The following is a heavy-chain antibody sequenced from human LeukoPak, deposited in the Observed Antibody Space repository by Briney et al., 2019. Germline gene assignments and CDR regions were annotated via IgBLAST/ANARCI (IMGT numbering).Heavy chain of an antibody. V-gene: IGHV1-2*02. CDR3: ARVVTIFGVVIGKWFDP. Sequence: GASVKVSCKASGYTFTGYYMHWVRQAPGQGLEWMGWINPNSGGTNYAQKLQGRVTMTTDTSTSTAYMELRSLRSDDTAVYYCARVVTIFGVVIGKWFDPWGQGTLVTVSS. D-gene: IGHD3-3*01. CDR2: INPNSGGT. J-gene: IGHJ5*02. CDR1: GYTFTGYY.